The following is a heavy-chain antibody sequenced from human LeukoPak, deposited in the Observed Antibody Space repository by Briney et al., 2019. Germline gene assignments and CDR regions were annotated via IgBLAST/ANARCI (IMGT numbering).Heavy chain of an antibody. V-gene: IGHV1-18*01. J-gene: IGHJ4*02. D-gene: IGHD6-13*01. Sequence: ASVKVSCKASGYTFSSYGISWVRQAPGQGLEWMGWISAYNGNTNYAQKLQGRVTMTTDTSTSTAYMELRSLRSDDTAVYYCASLYSSSWYFGRDEDYYFDYWGQGTLVTVSS. CDR2: ISAYNGNT. CDR3: ASLYSSSWYFGRDEDYYFDY. CDR1: GYTFSSYG.